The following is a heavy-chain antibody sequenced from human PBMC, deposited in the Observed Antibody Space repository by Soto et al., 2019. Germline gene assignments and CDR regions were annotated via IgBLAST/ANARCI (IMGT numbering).Heavy chain of an antibody. CDR1: GGSISSCGYS. Sequence: SETLSLTCAVSGGSISSCGYSWSWIRQPPGKGLEWIGYIYHSGSTYYNPSLKSRVTISVDRSKNQFSLKLSSVTAADTAFYYCARLGGYYQSLDTWGQGTLVTVSS. D-gene: IGHD3-22*01. CDR3: ARLGGYYQSLDT. V-gene: IGHV4-30-2*01. J-gene: IGHJ5*02. CDR2: IYHSGST.